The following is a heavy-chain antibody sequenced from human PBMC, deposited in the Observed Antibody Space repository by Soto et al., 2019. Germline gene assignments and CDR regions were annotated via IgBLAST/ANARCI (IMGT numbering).Heavy chain of an antibody. CDR1: GYTFTSYY. Sequence: ASVKVSCQASGYTFTSYYMHWVRRAPGQGLEWMGIINPSGGSTSYAQKFQGRVTMTRDTSTSTVYMELSSLRSEDTAVYYCARDRGSSSWNPYYYYYYMDVWGKGTTVTVSS. D-gene: IGHD6-13*01. CDR3: ARDRGSSSWNPYYYYYYMDV. J-gene: IGHJ6*03. V-gene: IGHV1-46*03. CDR2: INPSGGST.